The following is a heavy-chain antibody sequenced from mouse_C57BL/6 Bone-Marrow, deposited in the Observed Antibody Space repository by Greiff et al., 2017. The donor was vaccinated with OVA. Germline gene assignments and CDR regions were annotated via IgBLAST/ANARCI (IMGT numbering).Heavy chain of an antibody. CDR1: GYTFTSYW. CDR2: IDPSDSYT. D-gene: IGHD2-12*01. V-gene: IGHV1-50*01. J-gene: IGHJ2*01. CDR3: ARDDRGYFDY. Sequence: QVQLQQPGAELVKPGASVKLSCKASGYTFTSYWMQWVKQRPGQGLEWIGEIDPSDSYTNYNQKFKGKATLTVDTSSSTAYMQLSSLTSEDSAVYYCARDDRGYFDYWGQGTTLTVSS.